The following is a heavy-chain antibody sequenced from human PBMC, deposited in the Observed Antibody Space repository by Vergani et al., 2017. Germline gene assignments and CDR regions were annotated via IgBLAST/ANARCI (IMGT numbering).Heavy chain of an antibody. J-gene: IGHJ5*02. V-gene: IGHV3-7*03. D-gene: IGHD3-22*01. Sequence: EVQLVESGGGLVQPGGSLRLSCAASGFTFSSYWMSWVRQAPGKGLEWVANIKQDGSEKYYVDSVKGRFTISRDNAKNSLYLQMNSLRAEDTAVYYCVRAYDSSGYYYEDWFDPWGQGTLVTVSS. CDR1: GFTFSSYW. CDR3: VRAYDSSGYYYEDWFDP. CDR2: IKQDGSEK.